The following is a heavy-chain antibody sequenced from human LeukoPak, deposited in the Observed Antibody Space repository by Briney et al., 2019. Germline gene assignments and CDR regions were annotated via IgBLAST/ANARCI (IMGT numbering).Heavy chain of an antibody. D-gene: IGHD3-3*01. CDR2: INSDGSST. CDR1: GFTFSSYW. V-gene: IGHV3-74*01. CDR3: ALYYDFWSGYDY. J-gene: IGHJ4*02. Sequence: GGSLRLSCAASGFTFSSYWMHWLRQAPGKGLVWVSRINSDGSSTSYADSVKGRFTISRDNAKNTLYLQMNSQRAEDTAVYYCALYYDFWSGYDYWGQGTLVTVSS.